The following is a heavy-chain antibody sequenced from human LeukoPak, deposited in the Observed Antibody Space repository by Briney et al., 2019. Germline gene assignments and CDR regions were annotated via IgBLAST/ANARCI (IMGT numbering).Heavy chain of an antibody. V-gene: IGHV4-30-2*01. D-gene: IGHD4-17*01. CDR1: GGSISSGGYS. CDR3: ARAYGDYVDWFDP. J-gene: IGHJ5*02. CDR2: IYHSGST. Sequence: SETLPLTCAVSGGSISSGGYSWSWIRQPPGKGLEWIGYIYHSGSTYYNPSLKSRVTISVDRSKNQFSLKLSSVTAADTAVYYCARAYGDYVDWFDPWGQGTLVTVSS.